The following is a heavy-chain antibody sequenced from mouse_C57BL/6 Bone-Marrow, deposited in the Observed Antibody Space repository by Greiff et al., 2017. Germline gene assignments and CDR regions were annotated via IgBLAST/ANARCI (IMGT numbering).Heavy chain of an antibody. CDR1: GFNIKDYY. CDR3: TTYYYGSSLYYYAMDY. D-gene: IGHD1-1*01. J-gene: IGHJ4*01. V-gene: IGHV14-1*01. Sequence: VQLQQSGAELVRPGASVKLSCTASGFNIKDYYMHWVKQRPEQGLEWIGRIDPEDGDTEYAPKFQGKATMTADTSSNTAYLQLSSLTSEDTAFYYCTTYYYGSSLYYYAMDYWGQGTSVTVSS. CDR2: IDPEDGDT.